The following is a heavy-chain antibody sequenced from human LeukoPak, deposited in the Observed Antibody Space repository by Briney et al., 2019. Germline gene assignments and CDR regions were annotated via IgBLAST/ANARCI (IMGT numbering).Heavy chain of an antibody. Sequence: GGCLRLSCAASGFTFSDYYMSWIRQAPGKGLEWVSYISSSGSTIYYADSVKGRFTISRDNAKNSLYLQMNSLRAEDTAVYYCARGTSVVAATLFDYWGQGTLVTVSS. CDR2: ISSSGSTI. J-gene: IGHJ4*02. CDR3: ARGTSVVAATLFDY. CDR1: GFTFSDYY. D-gene: IGHD2-15*01. V-gene: IGHV3-11*01.